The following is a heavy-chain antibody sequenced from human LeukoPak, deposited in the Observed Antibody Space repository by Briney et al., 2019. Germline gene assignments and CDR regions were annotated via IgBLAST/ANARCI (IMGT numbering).Heavy chain of an antibody. J-gene: IGHJ4*02. CDR3: ARAIAVAGRASN. V-gene: IGHV3-30*04. D-gene: IGHD6-19*01. CDR2: ISYDGSNK. CDR1: GFTFSSYG. Sequence: GGSLRLSCAASGFTFSSYGIHWVRQAPGKGLEWVAVISYDGSNKYYADSVKGRFTISRDNSKNTLYLQMNSLRAEDTAVYYCARAIAVAGRASNWGQGTLVTVSS.